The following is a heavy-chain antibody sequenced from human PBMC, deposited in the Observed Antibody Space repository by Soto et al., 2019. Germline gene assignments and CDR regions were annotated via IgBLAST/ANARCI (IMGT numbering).Heavy chain of an antibody. CDR1: GFTFSSYS. V-gene: IGHV3-48*02. CDR2: ISSSSSTI. D-gene: IGHD1-1*01. Sequence: GGSLRLSCAASGFTFSSYSMNWVRQAPGKGLEWVSYISSSSSTIYYADSVKGRFTISRDNAKNSLYLQMNSLRDEDTAVYYCASLHGELETISFDYWGQGTLVTVSS. J-gene: IGHJ4*02. CDR3: ASLHGELETISFDY.